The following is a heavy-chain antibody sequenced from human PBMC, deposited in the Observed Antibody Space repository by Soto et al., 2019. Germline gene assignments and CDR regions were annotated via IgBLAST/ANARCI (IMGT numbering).Heavy chain of an antibody. CDR2: IYNSGTT. V-gene: IGHV4-4*02. Sequence: PSETLSLTCAVSGASISSTNWWTWIRQPPGKGLEWIGEIYNSGTTNYNPSLKSRLSISVDKSKNQFSLQMTAVTAAATAVYYCVGVTPYYYGSTTYGMDVWGQGTTVTVSS. D-gene: IGHD3-10*01. J-gene: IGHJ6*02. CDR3: VGVTPYYYGSTTYGMDV. CDR1: GASISSTNW.